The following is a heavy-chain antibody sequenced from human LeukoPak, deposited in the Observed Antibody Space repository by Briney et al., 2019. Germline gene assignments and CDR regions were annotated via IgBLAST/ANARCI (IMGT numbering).Heavy chain of an antibody. CDR2: ISGSGGST. V-gene: IGHV3-23*01. CDR3: AKGDSYSSSWYHGYYFDY. Sequence: GGSLRLSCAASGFTFSSYAMSWVRQAPGKGLEWVSAISGSGGSTYYADSVKGRFTISRDNSKNTLYLQMNSLRAEDTAVYYCAKGDSYSSSWYHGYYFDYWGQGTLVTVSS. D-gene: IGHD6-13*01. CDR1: GFTFSSYA. J-gene: IGHJ4*02.